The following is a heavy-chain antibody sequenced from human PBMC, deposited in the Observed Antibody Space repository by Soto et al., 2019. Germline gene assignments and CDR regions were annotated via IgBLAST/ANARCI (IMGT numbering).Heavy chain of an antibody. CDR2: INHSGNT. V-gene: IGHV4-34*01. Sequence: PSETLSLTGAVLGGPFSGFYWSWIRQPPGKGLEWIGEINHSGNTTYNPSPKSRAPISAGTSKNQFSLKLSSVPAADTAVYYCAGLNFDLLTGKYAFDIWGQGTMVTVSS. CDR1: GGPFSGFY. D-gene: IGHD3-9*01. J-gene: IGHJ3*02. CDR3: AGLNFDLLTGKYAFDI.